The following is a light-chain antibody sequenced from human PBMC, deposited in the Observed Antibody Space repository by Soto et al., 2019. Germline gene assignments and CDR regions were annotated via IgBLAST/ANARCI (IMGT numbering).Light chain of an antibody. CDR2: EVT. Sequence: QSVLTQPPSVSGAPGQSVTISCTGNNRDVGKYDRVSWYQQPPGTAPKLIIYEVTNRPSGVPARFSGSKSGNTASLTISGLQAEDEADYYCSSYTSTSRYVFGAGTKVTVL. V-gene: IGLV2-18*02. CDR1: NRDVGKYDR. CDR3: SSYTSTSRYV. J-gene: IGLJ1*01.